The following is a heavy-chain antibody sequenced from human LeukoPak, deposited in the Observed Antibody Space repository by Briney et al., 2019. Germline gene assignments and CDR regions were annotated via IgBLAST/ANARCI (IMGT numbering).Heavy chain of an antibody. D-gene: IGHD6-19*01. J-gene: IGHJ6*03. Sequence: GGSLRLSCSASGFTFTTYGMNWVRQAPGKGLEWVANIKQDGSEKYYVDSVKDRFTISRDNAKNSLYLQMNSLRAEDTAVYYCARGRASGWYSYYYYYMDVWGKGSTVTISS. CDR2: IKQDGSEK. CDR1: GFTFTTYG. V-gene: IGHV3-7*01. CDR3: ARGRASGWYSYYYYYMDV.